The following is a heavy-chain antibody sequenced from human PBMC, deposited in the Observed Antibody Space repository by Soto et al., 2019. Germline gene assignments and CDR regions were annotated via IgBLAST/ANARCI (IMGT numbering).Heavy chain of an antibody. CDR3: ARGGTPIEY. Sequence: ASLKVSCKTSGSTFTNFGISWVRQAPGQGLEWMGWISAYNGNTNYAQNFQGRVTMTTDTSTSTAYMELRSLRSDDTAVYYCARGGTPIEYWGQGTLVTVPQ. J-gene: IGHJ4*02. V-gene: IGHV1-18*01. D-gene: IGHD3-16*01. CDR1: GSTFTNFG. CDR2: ISAYNGNT.